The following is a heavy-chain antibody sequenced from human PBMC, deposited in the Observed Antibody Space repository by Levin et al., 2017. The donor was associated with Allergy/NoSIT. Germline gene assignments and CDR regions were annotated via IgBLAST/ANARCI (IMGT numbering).Heavy chain of an antibody. CDR1: GFTFSDYA. D-gene: IGHD3-10*01. Sequence: GGSLRLSCTASGFTFSDYAMTWFRQAPGKGLEWVGFIRSKAYGETTEYAASVKGRFTISSDDSKSIAYLQMNSLKTEDTAVYYCSRSADYSGSGSYYDYYYYYGMDVWGQGTTVTVSS. V-gene: IGHV3-49*03. J-gene: IGHJ6*02. CDR3: SRSADYSGSGSYYDYYYYYGMDV. CDR2: IRSKAYGETT.